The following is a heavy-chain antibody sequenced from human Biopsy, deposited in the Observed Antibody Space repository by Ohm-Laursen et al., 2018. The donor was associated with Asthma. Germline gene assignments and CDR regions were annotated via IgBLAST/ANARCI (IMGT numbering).Heavy chain of an antibody. CDR1: GFVFRSHA. V-gene: IGHV3-30-3*01. Sequence: SLRLSCAASGFVFRSHAMHWVRQAPGKGLEWVAVISYDGSSIYYADSVKGRFTISRDNSKNTLSLQMNSLTAEDTAVYYCAREGVTGTHIEDWGQGTLVTVSS. CDR2: ISYDGSSI. CDR3: AREGVTGTHIED. D-gene: IGHD2-21*02. J-gene: IGHJ4*02.